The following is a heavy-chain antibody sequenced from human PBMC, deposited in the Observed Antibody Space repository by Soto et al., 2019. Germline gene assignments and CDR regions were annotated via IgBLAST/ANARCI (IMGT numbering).Heavy chain of an antibody. CDR1: GFTFSSYA. D-gene: IGHD2-2*02. CDR2: ISGSGGST. J-gene: IGHJ6*02. CDR3: AKVSVVVPAAILYYYYYGMDV. Sequence: GGSLRLSCAASGFTFSSYAMSWVRQAPGKGLEWVSAISGSGGSTYYADSVKGRFPISGDNSKNRLYLQMNSLRAEDTAVYYCAKVSVVVPAAILYYYYYGMDVWGQGTTVTVSS. V-gene: IGHV3-23*01.